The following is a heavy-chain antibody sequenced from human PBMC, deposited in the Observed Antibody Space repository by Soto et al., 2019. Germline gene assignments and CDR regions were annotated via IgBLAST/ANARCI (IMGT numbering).Heavy chain of an antibody. CDR3: ARGVAPMVYAIRGAWFDP. Sequence: PSETLSLTCTVSVGSISSGGYYWSWVLQHPGKGLEWIGYIYYSGSTYYNPSLKSRVTISVDTSKNQFSLKLSSVTAADTAVYYCARGVAPMVYAIRGAWFDPWGQGTLVTVSS. CDR2: IYYSGST. CDR1: VGSISSGGYY. V-gene: IGHV4-31*03. D-gene: IGHD2-8*01. J-gene: IGHJ5*02.